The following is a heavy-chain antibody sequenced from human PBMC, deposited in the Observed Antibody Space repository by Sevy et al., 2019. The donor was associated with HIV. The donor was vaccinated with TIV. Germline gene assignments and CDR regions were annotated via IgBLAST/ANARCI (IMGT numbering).Heavy chain of an antibody. D-gene: IGHD6-19*01. CDR1: GFTFSSCV. CDR2: VSASGGST. J-gene: IGHJ4*02. CDR3: AKGGDSSGWTYSFDY. V-gene: IGHV3-23*01. Sequence: GGSLRLSCAASGFTFSSCVMTWVRQAPGKGLEWVSAVSASGGSTYDADSVKGRFTISRDNSKNTLYLQMSSLRAEDTAVYYCAKGGDSSGWTYSFDYWGQGTLVTVSS.